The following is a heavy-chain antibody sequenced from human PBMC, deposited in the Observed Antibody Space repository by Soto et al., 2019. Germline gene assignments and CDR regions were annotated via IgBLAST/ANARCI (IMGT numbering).Heavy chain of an antibody. V-gene: IGHV5-51*01. D-gene: IGHD6-6*01. CDR1: GYRFTFYW. J-gene: IGHJ4*02. CDR3: ARHTGAGQLVLDY. CDR2: IFPGDSDT. Sequence: EVQLVQSGAEVKKPGESLKISCQGSGYRFTFYWIGWVRQMPGKGLEWMGIIFPGDSDTRYSPSFQGQVTFSVDKSINPAYLEWSSLQAADTALYYCARHTGAGQLVLDYWGQGTLVTVSS.